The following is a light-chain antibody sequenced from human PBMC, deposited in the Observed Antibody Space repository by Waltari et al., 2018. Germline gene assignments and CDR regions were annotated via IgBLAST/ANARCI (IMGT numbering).Light chain of an antibody. Sequence: QSALTQPRSVSGSPGQSVPISCTGPSSDVGGYNYVPWYQQRPGKAPKLMIYDVSKRPSGVPDRFSGSKSGNTASLTISGLQAEDEADYYCCSYAGSYTWVFGGGTKLTVL. V-gene: IGLV2-11*01. CDR3: CSYAGSYTWV. CDR1: SSDVGGYNY. J-gene: IGLJ3*02. CDR2: DVS.